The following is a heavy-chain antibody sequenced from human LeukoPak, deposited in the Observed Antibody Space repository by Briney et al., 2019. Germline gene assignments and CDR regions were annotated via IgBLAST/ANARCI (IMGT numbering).Heavy chain of an antibody. CDR1: GGSISSYY. D-gene: IGHD3-22*01. Sequence: PSETLSLTCTVSGGSISSYYWSWIRQPPGKGLEWIGYIYYSGSTYYNPSLKSRVTISVDTSKNQFSLKLSSVTAADTAVYYCARDRHYDSNSSGFDYWGQGTLVTVSS. CDR3: ARDRHYDSNSSGFDY. J-gene: IGHJ4*02. CDR2: IYYSGST. V-gene: IGHV4-59*06.